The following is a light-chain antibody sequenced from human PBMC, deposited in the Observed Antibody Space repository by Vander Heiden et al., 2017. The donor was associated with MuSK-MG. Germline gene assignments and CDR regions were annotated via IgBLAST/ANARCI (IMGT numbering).Light chain of an antibody. Sequence: QSVPTQPPSASGIPGQRVTISCSGSSFNIGSNTVNWFQQLPGTAPELLIYLDYQRPSGVPDRFSGSRSGTSASLAISGLQSEDEADYYCAAWDDSLKGFVFGTGTMVSVL. CDR2: LDY. J-gene: IGLJ1*01. CDR1: SFNIGSNT. V-gene: IGLV1-44*01. CDR3: AAWDDSLKGFV.